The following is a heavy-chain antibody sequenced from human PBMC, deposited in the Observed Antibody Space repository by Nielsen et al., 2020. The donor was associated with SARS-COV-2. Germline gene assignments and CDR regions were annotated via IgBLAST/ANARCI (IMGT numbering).Heavy chain of an antibody. J-gene: IGHJ4*02. CDR2: IYSGGST. CDR1: GFTVSSNY. CDR3: ARGVAGFDY. D-gene: IGHD6-19*01. V-gene: IGHV3-53*01. Sequence: GESLKISCAASGFTVSSNYMSWVRQAPGKGLEWVSVIYSGGSTYYADSVKGRFTISRDNSKNTLYLQMNSLRAEDTAVYYCARGVAGFDYWGQGTLVTVSS.